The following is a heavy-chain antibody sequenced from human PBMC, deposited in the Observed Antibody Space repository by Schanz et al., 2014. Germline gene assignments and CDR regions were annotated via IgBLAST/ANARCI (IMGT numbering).Heavy chain of an antibody. V-gene: IGHV1-69*02. CDR3: ASSGAGYSSSWDFDY. J-gene: IGHJ4*02. D-gene: IGHD6-13*01. CDR2: IIPILGIA. CDR1: GGTFSTYT. Sequence: QVQLVQSGAEVKKPGSSVKVSCKASGGTFSTYTISWVRQAPGQGLEWMGRIIPILGIANYAQKFQGRVTITADKSTFTAYMDVSSLRSENRAVYYCASSGAGYSSSWDFDYWGQGTLVTVSS.